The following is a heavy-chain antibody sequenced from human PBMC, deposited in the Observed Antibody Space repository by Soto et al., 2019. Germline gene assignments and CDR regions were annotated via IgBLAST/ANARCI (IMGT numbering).Heavy chain of an antibody. CDR2: ISGSGGST. CDR3: AKARSLTMVRGVPHPSIYYYYGMDV. V-gene: IGHV3-23*01. J-gene: IGHJ6*02. Sequence: GGSLRLSCAASGLTFSSYAMSWVRQAPGKGLEWVSAISGSGGSTYYADSVKGRFTISRDNSKNTLYLQMNSLRAEDTAVYYCAKARSLTMVRGVPHPSIYYYYGMDVWGQGTTVTVSS. D-gene: IGHD3-10*01. CDR1: GLTFSSYA.